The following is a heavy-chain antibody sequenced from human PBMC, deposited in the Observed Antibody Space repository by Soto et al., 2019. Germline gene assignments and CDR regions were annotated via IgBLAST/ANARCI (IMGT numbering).Heavy chain of an antibody. J-gene: IGHJ4*02. CDR1: GGSFSGYD. D-gene: IGHD3-10*01. CDR2: IYHSGST. CDR3: ARYYPPSSTFFY. V-gene: IGHV4-34*01. Sequence: WETLSLTCAVYGGSFSGYDWTWIRQPPGKGLEWIGYIYHSGSTYYNPSLKSRVTISVDRSKNQFSLKLSSVTAADTAVFFCARYYPPSSTFFYWGQVTLV.